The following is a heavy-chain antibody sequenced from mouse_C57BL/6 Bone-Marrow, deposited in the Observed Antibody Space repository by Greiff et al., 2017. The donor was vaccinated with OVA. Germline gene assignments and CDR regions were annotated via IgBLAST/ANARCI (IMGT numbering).Heavy chain of an antibody. CDR1: GYTFTSYW. V-gene: IGHV1-55*01. J-gene: IGHJ3*01. D-gene: IGHD2-2*01. Sequence: QVHVKQPGAELVKPGASVKMSCKASGYTFTSYWITWVKQRPGQGLEWIGDIYPGSGSTNYNEKFKSKATLTVDTSSSTAYMQLSSLTSEDSAVYYCAGYGYDGGFAYWGQGTLVTVSA. CDR3: AGYGYDGGFAY. CDR2: IYPGSGST.